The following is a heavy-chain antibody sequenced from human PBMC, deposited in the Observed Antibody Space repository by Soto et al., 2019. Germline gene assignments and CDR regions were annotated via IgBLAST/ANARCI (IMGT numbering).Heavy chain of an antibody. CDR2: MNPKSGNS. V-gene: IGHV1-8*02. J-gene: IGHJ4*02. Sequence: ASVKVSCKASGYSINSYDMNWVLQASGQGLEWMGWMNPKSGNSGFAEKFQDRVKMTWNTSTGTVYLEMSSLRPEDTAVYYCARGLVDSGGNCFDSWGQGTQVTVS. CDR1: GYSINSYD. D-gene: IGHD4-17*01. CDR3: ARGLVDSGGNCFDS.